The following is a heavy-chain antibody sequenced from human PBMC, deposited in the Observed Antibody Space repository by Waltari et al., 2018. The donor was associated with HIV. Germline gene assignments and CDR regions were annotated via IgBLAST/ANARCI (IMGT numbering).Heavy chain of an antibody. CDR2: IYTSGST. CDR1: GGSISSGSYY. Sequence: QVQLQESGPGLVKPSQTLSLTCTVSGGSISSGSYYWSWIRQPAGKGLEWIGRIYTSGSTNYNPSLKSRVTISVDTSKNQFSLKLSSVTAADTAVYYCARTGVIAAAGPGAFDIWGQGTMVTVSS. CDR3: ARTGVIAAAGPGAFDI. D-gene: IGHD6-13*01. J-gene: IGHJ3*02. V-gene: IGHV4-61*02.